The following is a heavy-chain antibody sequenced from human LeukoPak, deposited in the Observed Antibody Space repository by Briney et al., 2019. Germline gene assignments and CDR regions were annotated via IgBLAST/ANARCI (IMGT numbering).Heavy chain of an antibody. V-gene: IGHV3-23*01. Sequence: GGSLRLSCAASGFTFSSYGMSWVRQAPGKGLEWVSAITGSGGTTYYADSVKGRFTISRDNSKNTLYMQMNSLRDEDTAVYYCARESSGVLGFDYWGQGTLVTVSS. D-gene: IGHD3-10*01. CDR3: ARESSGVLGFDY. J-gene: IGHJ4*02. CDR1: GFTFSSYG. CDR2: ITGSGGTT.